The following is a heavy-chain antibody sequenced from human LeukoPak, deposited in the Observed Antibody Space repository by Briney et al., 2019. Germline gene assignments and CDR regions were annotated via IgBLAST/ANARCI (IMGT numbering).Heavy chain of an antibody. D-gene: IGHD6-6*01. V-gene: IGHV3-23*01. J-gene: IGHJ4*02. CDR2: ISGSGGST. Sequence: GGSLRLSCAASGFTFSNYAMHWVRQAPGKGLEWVSAISGSGGSTYYADSVKGRFTISRDNSKNTLYLQMNSLRAEDTAVYYCAKWKYSNSGIDDYWGQGTLVTVSS. CDR3: AKWKYSNSGIDDY. CDR1: GFTFSNYA.